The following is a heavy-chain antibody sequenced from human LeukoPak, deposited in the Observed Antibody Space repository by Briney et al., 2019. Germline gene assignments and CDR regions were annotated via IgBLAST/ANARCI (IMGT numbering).Heavy chain of an antibody. CDR3: AKDRGMFLVGYLDY. J-gene: IGHJ4*02. Sequence: GGSLRLSCVVSGFTFSSYSVNWVRQSPGKGLEWVSYISSSSSYIHYADSVKGRFTISRDNSKNTLYLQMNSLRAEDTAVYYCAKDRGMFLVGYLDYWGQGTLVTVSS. D-gene: IGHD2-15*01. CDR2: ISSSSSYI. CDR1: GFTFSSYS. V-gene: IGHV3-21*04.